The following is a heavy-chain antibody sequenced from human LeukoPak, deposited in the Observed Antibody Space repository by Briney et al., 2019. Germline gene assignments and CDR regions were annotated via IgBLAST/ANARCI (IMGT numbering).Heavy chain of an antibody. CDR1: GGSISTYY. J-gene: IGHJ4*02. CDR2: IYYSGYT. V-gene: IGHV4-59*01. CDR3: ARYYTSGGFDY. D-gene: IGHD3-3*01. Sequence: SETLSLTCTFSGGSISTYYWSWIRQPPGKGLEWIGYIYYSGYTNYNPSLKSRVTISIDTSKNQFSLKLSSVTAADTAVYYCARYYTSGGFDYWGQGTLVTVSS.